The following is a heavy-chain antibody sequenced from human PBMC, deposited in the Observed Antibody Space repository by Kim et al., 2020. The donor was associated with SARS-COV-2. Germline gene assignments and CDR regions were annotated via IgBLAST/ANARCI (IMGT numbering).Heavy chain of an antibody. Sequence: RSSSYIYYADSVKGRFTISRDNAKNSLYLQMNSLGAEDTAVYYCARKDKYWGQGTLVTVSS. V-gene: IGHV3-21*01. CDR2: RSSSYI. CDR3: ARKDKY. J-gene: IGHJ4*02.